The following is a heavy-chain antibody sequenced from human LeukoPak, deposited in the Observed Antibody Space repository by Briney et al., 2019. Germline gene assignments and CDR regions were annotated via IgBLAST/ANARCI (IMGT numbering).Heavy chain of an antibody. D-gene: IGHD3-3*01. Sequence: PSETLSLTCTVSGGSISSYYWSWIRQPPGKGLEWIGYIYYSGSTNYNPSLKSRVTISVDTSKNQFSLKLSSVTAADTAVYYCAKGGLRERFLDQPHQADYWGQGTLVTVSS. CDR3: AKGGLRERFLDQPHQADY. J-gene: IGHJ4*02. CDR1: GGSISSYY. CDR2: IYYSGST. V-gene: IGHV4-59*01.